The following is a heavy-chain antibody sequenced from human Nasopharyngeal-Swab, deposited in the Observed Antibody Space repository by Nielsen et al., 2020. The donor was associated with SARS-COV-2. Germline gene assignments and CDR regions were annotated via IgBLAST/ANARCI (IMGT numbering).Heavy chain of an antibody. D-gene: IGHD2-15*01. Sequence: AGTLRLSCAASGFTFSTYGMHWVRQPPGKGLLRVSRIDTDGTITDYADSVKGRFTISRDNAKNTLYQQMNSLRAEDTAVYYCARDVGGRDNYWGQGALVTVSS. V-gene: IGHV3-74*01. CDR2: IDTDGTIT. J-gene: IGHJ4*02. CDR1: GFTFSTYG. CDR3: ARDVGGRDNY.